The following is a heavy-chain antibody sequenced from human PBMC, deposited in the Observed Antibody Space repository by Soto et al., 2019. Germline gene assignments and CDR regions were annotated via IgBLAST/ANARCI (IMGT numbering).Heavy chain of an antibody. Sequence: GGSLRLSCAASGFTFSSYSMNWVRQAPGKGLEWVSSISSSSSYIYYADSVKGRFTISRDNAKNSLYLQMNSLRAGDTAVYYCASNPIKRYYGSGSYDYWGQGTLVTVSS. CDR2: ISSSSSYI. J-gene: IGHJ4*02. CDR1: GFTFSSYS. CDR3: ASNPIKRYYGSGSYDY. V-gene: IGHV3-21*01. D-gene: IGHD3-10*01.